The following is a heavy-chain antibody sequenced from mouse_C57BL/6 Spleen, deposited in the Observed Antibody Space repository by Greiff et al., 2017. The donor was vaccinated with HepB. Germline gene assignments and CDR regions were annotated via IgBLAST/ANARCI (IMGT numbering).Heavy chain of an antibody. Sequence: QVQLQQPGAELVMPGASVKLSCKASGYTFTSYWMHWVKQRPGQGLEWIGDIDPSDSYTNYNQKFKGKSTLTVDKSSSTAYMQLSSLTSEDSAVYYCARNYGSSSPWYFDVWGTGTTVTVSS. J-gene: IGHJ1*03. V-gene: IGHV1-69*01. CDR3: ARNYGSSSPWYFDV. CDR1: GYTFTSYW. CDR2: IDPSDSYT. D-gene: IGHD1-1*01.